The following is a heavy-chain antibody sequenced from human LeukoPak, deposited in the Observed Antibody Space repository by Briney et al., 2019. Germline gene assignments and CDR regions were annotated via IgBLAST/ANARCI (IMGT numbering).Heavy chain of an antibody. Sequence: ASVKVSCKASRYTFTGYYMHWVRQAPGQGLEWMGWINPNSGGTNYAQKFQGRVTMTRDTSISTAYMELSRLRSDDTAVYYCARADSYGLPFDYWGQGTLVTVSS. CDR3: ARADSYGLPFDY. D-gene: IGHD5-18*01. V-gene: IGHV1-2*02. CDR2: INPNSGGT. CDR1: RYTFTGYY. J-gene: IGHJ4*02.